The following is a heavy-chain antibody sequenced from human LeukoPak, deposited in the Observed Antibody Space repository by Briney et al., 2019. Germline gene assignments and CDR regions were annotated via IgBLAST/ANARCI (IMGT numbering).Heavy chain of an antibody. CDR2: IYYSGST. Sequence: SETLSLTCTVSGGSISSYYWSWIRQPPGKGLEWIGYIYYSGSTNYNPSPQSRVTISVDTSKNQFSLKLSSVTAADTAVYYCARDGGIVGATPYFDYWGQGTLVTVSS. CDR1: GGSISSYY. J-gene: IGHJ4*02. V-gene: IGHV4-59*01. CDR3: ARDGGIVGATPYFDY. D-gene: IGHD1-26*01.